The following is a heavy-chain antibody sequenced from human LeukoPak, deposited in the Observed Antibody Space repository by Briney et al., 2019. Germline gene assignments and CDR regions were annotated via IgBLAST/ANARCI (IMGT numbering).Heavy chain of an antibody. CDR1: GFTVRNNY. J-gene: IGHJ4*02. CDR3: ATGERMVRGDGVDY. D-gene: IGHD3-10*01. Sequence: GGPLRLSCAASGFTVRNNYMSWVRQAPGKGLEWVSVIYSGGSTYYADSVKGRFTISRDNSKNTLYLQMNSLRAEDTAVYFCATGERMVRGDGVDYWGQGTLVTVSS. CDR2: IYSGGST. V-gene: IGHV3-66*01.